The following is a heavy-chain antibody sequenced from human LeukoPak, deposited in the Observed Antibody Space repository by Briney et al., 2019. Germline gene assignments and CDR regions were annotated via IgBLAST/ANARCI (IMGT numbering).Heavy chain of an antibody. Sequence: GGSLRLSCAASGFAFSAYGMHWVRQAPGKGLEWVAVLSYDGTNGYYAGSVKGRLTISRDNSKNTLDLQMNSLRAEDTAVYYCAKGLNSGWYGQSFDLWGQGTLVTVFS. J-gene: IGHJ4*02. CDR3: AKGLNSGWYGQSFDL. CDR2: LSYDGTNG. V-gene: IGHV3-30*18. D-gene: IGHD6-19*01. CDR1: GFAFSAYG.